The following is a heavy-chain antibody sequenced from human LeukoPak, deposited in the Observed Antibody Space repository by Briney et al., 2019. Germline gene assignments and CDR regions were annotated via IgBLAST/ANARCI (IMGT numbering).Heavy chain of an antibody. CDR2: IKQDGSEK. V-gene: IGHV3-7*04. Sequence: GGSLRLSCAASGFTLSSYWMSWVRQAPGKGLEWVDNIKQDGSEKYYMDSVKGRFTISRDNAKNSLDLQMNSLRAEDTAVYYCARTRWLQSRYYFEYWGQGTLVTVSS. D-gene: IGHD5-24*01. CDR3: ARTRWLQSRYYFEY. J-gene: IGHJ4*02. CDR1: GFTLSSYW.